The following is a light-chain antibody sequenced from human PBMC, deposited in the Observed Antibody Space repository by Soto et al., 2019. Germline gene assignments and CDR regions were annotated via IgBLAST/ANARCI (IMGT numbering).Light chain of an antibody. J-gene: IGKJ1*01. CDR1: QSVSSSY. CDR3: QQYGSSPRT. CDR2: GAS. Sequence: NGSSQSPGTLSLSPGERATLSCRASQSVSSSYLAWYQQKRGQAPSLLMYGASRRATGIPERFSGSGSGTDFTLTISRLEPEDFAVYYCQQYGSSPRTFGQGTKVDTK. V-gene: IGKV3-20*01.